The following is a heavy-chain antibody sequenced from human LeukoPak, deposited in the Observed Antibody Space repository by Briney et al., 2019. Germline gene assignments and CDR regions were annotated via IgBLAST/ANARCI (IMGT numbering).Heavy chain of an antibody. CDR2: ISYDGSNK. D-gene: IGHD5-18*01. J-gene: IGHJ4*02. CDR1: GFTFSSYA. CDR3: ARSGYSYGGGWGYFDY. Sequence: GGSLRLSCAASGFTFSSYAMHWVRQAPGKGLEWVAVISYDGSNKYYADSVKGRFTISRDNSKNTLYLQMNSLRAEDTAVYYCARSGYSYGGGWGYFDYWGQGTLVTVSP. V-gene: IGHV3-30*01.